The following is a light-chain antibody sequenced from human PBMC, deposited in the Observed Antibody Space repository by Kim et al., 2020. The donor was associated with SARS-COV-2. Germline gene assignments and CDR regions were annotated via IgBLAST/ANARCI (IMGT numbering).Light chain of an antibody. V-gene: IGKV3-11*01. J-gene: IGKJ5*01. Sequence: LSPGTIATPSCRASHIVSSYLAWYQQKPGQAPRLLIYDASNRATGIPARFSGSGSGTDFTLTISSLEPEDFAVYYCQQRSNWPITFGQGTRLEIK. CDR3: QQRSNWPIT. CDR2: DAS. CDR1: HIVSSY.